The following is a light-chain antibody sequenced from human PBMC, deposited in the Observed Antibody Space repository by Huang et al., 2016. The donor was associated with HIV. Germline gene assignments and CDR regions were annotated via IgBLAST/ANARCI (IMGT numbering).Light chain of an antibody. V-gene: IGKV1-27*01. Sequence: DIQMTQSPSSLSASVGDRVTITCRASQDINNYLACYQQKPGKVPNLLIYSASTLQSGVPSRFNGSGSGTDFTLTISSLQPEDVTTYYCQKYNSAPRTFGGGTKVEI. CDR3: QKYNSAPRT. CDR1: QDINNY. J-gene: IGKJ4*01. CDR2: SAS.